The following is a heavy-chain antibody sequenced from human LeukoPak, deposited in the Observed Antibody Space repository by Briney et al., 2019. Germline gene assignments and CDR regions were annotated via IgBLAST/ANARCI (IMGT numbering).Heavy chain of an antibody. V-gene: IGHV4-59*01. CDR1: GGSISSYY. Sequence: SETLSLTCTVSGGSISSYYWSWIRQPPGKGLEWIGYIYYSGSTNYNPSLKSRVTISVDTSKNQFSLKLSSVTAADTAVYYCARSSAYSYGSVYFDYWAREPWSPSPQ. CDR2: IYYSGST. J-gene: IGHJ4*02. CDR3: ARSSAYSYGSVYFDY. D-gene: IGHD5-18*01.